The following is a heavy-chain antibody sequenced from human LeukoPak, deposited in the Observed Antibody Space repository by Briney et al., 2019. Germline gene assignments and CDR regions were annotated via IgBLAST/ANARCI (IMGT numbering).Heavy chain of an antibody. CDR3: AQAGYSSGWYNYYYYGTDV. Sequence: AGGSLRLSCAASGFTFSSYWMHWVRQAPGKGLVWVSRINSDGSSTSYADSVKGRFTISRDNAKNTLYLQMNSLRAEDTAVYYCAQAGYSSGWYNYYYYGTDVWGQGTTVTVSS. CDR2: INSDGSST. D-gene: IGHD6-19*01. CDR1: GFTFSSYW. J-gene: IGHJ6*02. V-gene: IGHV3-74*01.